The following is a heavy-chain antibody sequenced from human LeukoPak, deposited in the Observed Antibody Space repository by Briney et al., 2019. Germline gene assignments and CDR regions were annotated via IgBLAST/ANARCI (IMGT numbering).Heavy chain of an antibody. Sequence: RRSLRLSCAASGFTFSSYGMHWVRQAPGKGLEWVAVISYDGSNKYYADSVKGRFTISRDNSKNTLYLQMNSLRAEDTAVYYCAKDMEYYDILTGYFDAFDIWGQGTMVTVSS. CDR2: ISYDGSNK. D-gene: IGHD3-9*01. CDR1: GFTFSSYG. V-gene: IGHV3-30*18. J-gene: IGHJ3*02. CDR3: AKDMEYYDILTGYFDAFDI.